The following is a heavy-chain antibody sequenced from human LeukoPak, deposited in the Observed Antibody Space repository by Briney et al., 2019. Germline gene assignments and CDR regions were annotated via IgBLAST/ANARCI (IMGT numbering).Heavy chain of an antibody. CDR2: IIVGSGNT. J-gene: IGHJ5*02. CDR1: GFTFTSSA. V-gene: IGHV1-58*01. CDR3: AAKGHSGSYHLGSWFDP. Sequence: ASVKVSCKASGFTFTSSAVQWVRQARGQRLEWIGWIIVGSGNTNYAQTVQERVTITRDMSTSTAYMELSSLRAEDTAMYYCAAKGHSGSYHLGSWFDPWGQGTLVTVSS. D-gene: IGHD1-26*01.